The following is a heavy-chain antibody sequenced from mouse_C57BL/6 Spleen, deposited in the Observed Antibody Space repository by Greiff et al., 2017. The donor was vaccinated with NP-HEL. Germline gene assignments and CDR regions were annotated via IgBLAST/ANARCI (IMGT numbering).Heavy chain of an antibody. CDR3: AIPITTVVAPRYFDV. Sequence: QVHVKQPGAELVKPGASVKVSCKASGYTFTSYWMHWVKQRPGQGLEWIGRIHPSDSDTNYNQKFKGKATLTVDKSSSTAYMQLSSLTSEDSAVYYCAIPITTVVAPRYFDVWGTGTTVTVSS. CDR1: GYTFTSYW. V-gene: IGHV1-74*01. J-gene: IGHJ1*03. D-gene: IGHD1-1*01. CDR2: IHPSDSDT.